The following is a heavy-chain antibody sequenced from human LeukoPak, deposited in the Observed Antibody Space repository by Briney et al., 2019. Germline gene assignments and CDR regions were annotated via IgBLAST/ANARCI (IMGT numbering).Heavy chain of an antibody. D-gene: IGHD3-22*01. V-gene: IGHV3-21*01. J-gene: IGHJ4*02. Sequence: PGGSLRLSCAASGFTFSSYSMNWVRQAPGKGLEWVSSISSSSSYIYYADSVKGRFTISRDNAKNSLYLQMNSLRAEDTDVYYCASLNYYDSSGPQANWGQGTLVTVSS. CDR3: ASLNYYDSSGPQAN. CDR1: GFTFSSYS. CDR2: ISSSSSYI.